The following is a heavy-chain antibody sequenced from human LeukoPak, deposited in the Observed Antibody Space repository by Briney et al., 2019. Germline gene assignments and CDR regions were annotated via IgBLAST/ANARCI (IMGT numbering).Heavy chain of an antibody. Sequence: PSETLSLTCTVSHVCISTYYWSWIRQPPGKGLEWMGYIHYTGSTNYNPSLKSRVTISVDTSKRQVYLTLSSVTAADTAVYYCARDIYGSGHGWFDTWGQGRLVAVSS. CDR1: HVCISTYY. CDR2: IHYTGST. CDR3: ARDIYGSGHGWFDT. J-gene: IGHJ5*02. D-gene: IGHD3-10*01. V-gene: IGHV4-59*01.